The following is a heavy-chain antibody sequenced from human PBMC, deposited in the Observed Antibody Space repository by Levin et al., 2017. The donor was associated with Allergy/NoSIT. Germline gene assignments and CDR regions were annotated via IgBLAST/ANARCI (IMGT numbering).Heavy chain of an antibody. CDR3: VKDDWCPSCAFDF. D-gene: IGHD3-9*01. V-gene: IGHV3-64D*06. CDR1: GFTFSGYA. CDR2: ISSNGRDT. Sequence: GGSLRLSCSASGFTFSGYAMHWVRQAPGKGLEYVAGISSNGRDTFYTDSMNSMKGRFFISRDNPKNTLYLQVTSLKPDDTAVYYCVKDDWCPSCAFDFWGQGTMVVVSS. J-gene: IGHJ3*01.